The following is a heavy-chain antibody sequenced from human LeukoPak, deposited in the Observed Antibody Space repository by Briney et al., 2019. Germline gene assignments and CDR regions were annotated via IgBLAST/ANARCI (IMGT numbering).Heavy chain of an antibody. D-gene: IGHD5-18*01. CDR3: ARGPIQLWIHNAMDV. Sequence: GGSLRLSCRGSGFTFGDHAMSWVRQAPGKGLEWVGFIRSKAYRGTTEYAASVRGRFTISRDDSASVAYLQMSSLKTEDTAAYYCARGPIQLWIHNAMDVWGQGTTVTVSS. CDR2: IRSKAYRGTT. V-gene: IGHV3-49*04. CDR1: GFTFGDHA. J-gene: IGHJ6*02.